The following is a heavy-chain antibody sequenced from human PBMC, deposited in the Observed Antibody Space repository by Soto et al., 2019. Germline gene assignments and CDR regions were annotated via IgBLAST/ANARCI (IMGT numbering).Heavy chain of an antibody. J-gene: IGHJ4*02. V-gene: IGHV3-23*01. CDR1: GFTFSSYA. Sequence: EVQLLESGGGLVQPGGSLRLSCAASGFTFSSYAMSWVRQAPGKGLEWVSAISGSGGSTYYADSVKGRFTISRDNSKNTLYLQMNSLRAEDTAVYYCAKDYRPDSSCLSEFDYWGQGTLVTVSS. CDR2: ISGSGGST. CDR3: AKDYRPDSSCLSEFDY. D-gene: IGHD3-22*01.